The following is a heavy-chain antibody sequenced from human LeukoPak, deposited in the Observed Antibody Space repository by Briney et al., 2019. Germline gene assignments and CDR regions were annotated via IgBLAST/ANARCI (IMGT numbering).Heavy chain of an antibody. CDR1: GFSFSTYG. Sequence: GALRLSCAASGFSFSTYGMHWVRQAPGKGLEWVTFMQYDGSEEYYADSVKGRFTISRDNSKNTLYLQMDSLRGEDTAVYYCAGKAAAYYFVYWGQGTLVTVPS. V-gene: IGHV3-30*02. CDR2: MQYDGSEE. D-gene: IGHD2-2*01. J-gene: IGHJ4*02. CDR3: AGKAAAYYFVY.